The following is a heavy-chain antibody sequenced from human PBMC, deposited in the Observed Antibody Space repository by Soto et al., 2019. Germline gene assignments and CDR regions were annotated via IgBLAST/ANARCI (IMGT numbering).Heavy chain of an antibody. V-gene: IGHV5-51*01. CDR1: GYSFATYW. D-gene: IGHD6-19*01. J-gene: IGHJ4*02. CDR3: GRLELAGTDY. Sequence: PGESLKISCKGSGYSFATYWIVWVRQMPGKGLEWMGIIYPGDSDTRYSPSFRGQVTISADKSITTAYLQWNSLRASDTAMHYCGRLELAGTDYWGQGTLVTVSS. CDR2: IYPGDSDT.